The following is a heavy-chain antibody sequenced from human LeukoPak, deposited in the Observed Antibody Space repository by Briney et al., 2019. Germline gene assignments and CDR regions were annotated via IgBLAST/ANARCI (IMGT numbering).Heavy chain of an antibody. D-gene: IGHD6-19*01. CDR3: ARGRRHGSGWYHFDY. J-gene: IGHJ4*02. CDR2: ISSSGSTI. CDR1: GFTFSSYE. Sequence: HSGGSLRLSCAASGFTFSSYEMNWVRQAPGKGLEWVSYISSSGSTIYYADSVKGRFTISRDNAKNSLYLQMNSLRAEDTAVYYCARGRRHGSGWYHFDYWGQGTLVTVSS. V-gene: IGHV3-48*03.